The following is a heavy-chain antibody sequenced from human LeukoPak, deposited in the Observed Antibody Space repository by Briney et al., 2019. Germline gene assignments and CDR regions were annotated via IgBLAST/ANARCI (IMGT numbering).Heavy chain of an antibody. CDR3: ARDCSSTSCYDAFDI. J-gene: IGHJ3*02. CDR2: IYHSGST. CDR1: GGSISGSNW. Sequence: PSGTLSLTCAVSGGSISGSNWWSWVRQPPGKGLEWIGEIYHSGSTNYNPSLKSRVTISVDKSKNQFSLKLSSVTAADTAVYYCARDCSSTSCYDAFDIWGQGTMVTVSS. D-gene: IGHD2-2*01. V-gene: IGHV4-4*02.